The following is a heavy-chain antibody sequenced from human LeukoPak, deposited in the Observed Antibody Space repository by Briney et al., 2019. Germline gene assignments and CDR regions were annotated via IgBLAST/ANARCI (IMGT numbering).Heavy chain of an antibody. J-gene: IGHJ4*02. V-gene: IGHV3-21*06. CDR2: ISGSSTYI. D-gene: IGHD4-17*01. Sequence: PGGSLGLSCAASGFTVSSNYMNWVRQAPGKGLEWVSCISGSSTYIYYADSVKGRFTISRDNAKNSLYLQMNSLRAEDTAVYYCARGYGDYNYFDYWGQGTLVTVSS. CDR3: ARGYGDYNYFDY. CDR1: GFTVSSNY.